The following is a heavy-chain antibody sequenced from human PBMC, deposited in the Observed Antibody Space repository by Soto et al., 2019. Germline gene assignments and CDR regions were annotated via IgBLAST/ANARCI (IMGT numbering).Heavy chain of an antibody. CDR2: IIPIFGTA. J-gene: IGHJ5*02. D-gene: IGHD3-10*01. CDR3: ARVRTCYYFRGPAFPYNSFVP. CDR1: GGTFSSYA. Sequence: SVKVSCQASGGTFSSYAISWVRQAPGQGLEGMGGIIPIFGTANYAQKFQGRVTITADKSTSTAYMELSSLRSEDTAGYYCARVRTCYYFRGPAFPYNSFVPWGQLFLFTVS. V-gene: IGHV1-69*06.